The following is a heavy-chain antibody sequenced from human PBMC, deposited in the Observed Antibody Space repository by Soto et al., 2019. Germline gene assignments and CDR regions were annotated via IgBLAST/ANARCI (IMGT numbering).Heavy chain of an antibody. D-gene: IGHD2-2*01. V-gene: IGHV3-23*01. Sequence: EVQLLESGGGLAQPGGSLRLSCAASGFTFSSYAMSWVRQAPGKGLEWVSSISDSGGSAYYADSVKGRFTISRDISKNTLYLQMNSLRAEDTALYYCAKDREYQVLWGYFQHWGQGTLITVSS. CDR1: GFTFSSYA. CDR3: AKDREYQVLWGYFQH. CDR2: ISDSGGSA. J-gene: IGHJ1*01.